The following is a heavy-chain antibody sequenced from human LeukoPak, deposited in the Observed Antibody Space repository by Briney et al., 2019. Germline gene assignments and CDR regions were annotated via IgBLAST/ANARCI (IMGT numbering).Heavy chain of an antibody. Sequence: GGSLRLSCAASGFTFSSYWMHWVRQAPGKGLVWVSRIDNGGSTTSYADSVKGRFTISRDNAQNTLYLQMNSLRAEDTAVYYCASAGTIPYWGQGTLVTVSS. J-gene: IGHJ4*02. V-gene: IGHV3-74*01. CDR2: IDNGGSTT. CDR3: ASAGTIPY. CDR1: GFTFSSYW. D-gene: IGHD3-3*01.